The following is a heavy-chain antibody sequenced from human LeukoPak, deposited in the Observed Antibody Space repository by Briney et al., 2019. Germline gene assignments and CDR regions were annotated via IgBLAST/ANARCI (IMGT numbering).Heavy chain of an antibody. CDR3: ARGTYPLLRYFDWSFALSLDY. CDR2: MNPNSGNT. Sequence: ASVKVSCKASGYTFTSYDINWVRQATGQGLEWMGWMNPNSGNTGYAQKFQGRVTMTRNTSISTAYMELSSLRSEDTAVYYCARGTYPLLRYFDWSFALSLDYWGQGTLVTVSS. J-gene: IGHJ4*02. D-gene: IGHD3-9*01. V-gene: IGHV1-8*01. CDR1: GYTFTSYD.